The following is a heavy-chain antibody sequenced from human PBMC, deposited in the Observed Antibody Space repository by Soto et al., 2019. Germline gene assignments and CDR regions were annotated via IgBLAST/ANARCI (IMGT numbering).Heavy chain of an antibody. D-gene: IGHD4-4*01. V-gene: IGHV1-69*13. CDR3: EDSPMTTVTHYYYCGMDV. Sequence: SVNVSCKASGGTFSSYSISWVRPAPGQGLEWMGGIIPIFGTANYAQKFQGRVTITADESTSTAYMELSSRRSEDTAVYYCEDSPMTTVTHYYYCGMDVWGQVTTVTVSS. CDR2: IIPIFGTA. CDR1: GGTFSSYS. J-gene: IGHJ6*02.